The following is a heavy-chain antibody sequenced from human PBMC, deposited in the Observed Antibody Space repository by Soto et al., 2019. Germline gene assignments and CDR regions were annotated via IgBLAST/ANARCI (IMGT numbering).Heavy chain of an antibody. D-gene: IGHD6-19*01. J-gene: IGHJ1*01. CDR2: ISAYNGNT. CDR3: ARDRSSGWYRGRSLQH. Sequence: QVQLVQSGAEVKKPGASVKVSCKASGYTFTSYGISWVRQAPGQGLEWMGWISAYNGNTNYAQKLKGRVTMTTDTSTSTAYMELRSLSSDDTAVYYCARDRSSGWYRGRSLQHWGQGTLVTVSS. CDR1: GYTFTSYG. V-gene: IGHV1-18*01.